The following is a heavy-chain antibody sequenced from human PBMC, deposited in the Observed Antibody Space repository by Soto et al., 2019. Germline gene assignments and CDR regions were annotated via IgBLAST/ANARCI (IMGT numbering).Heavy chain of an antibody. CDR1: GDSIKRDNYY. V-gene: IGHV4-30-4*01. D-gene: IGHD3-16*01. J-gene: IGHJ6*02. CDR3: VRDRGPLSSGMDF. CDR2: ILSSGTT. Sequence: QVQLQESRPGLVKPSQTLSLTCTVSGDSIKRDNYYWSWIRQPPGKGLEWIGYILSSGTTYYNPALKRRLIISLYTSKNLFSLTLTSVTAADTAVYYCVRDRGPLSSGMDFWGQGTRVTVS.